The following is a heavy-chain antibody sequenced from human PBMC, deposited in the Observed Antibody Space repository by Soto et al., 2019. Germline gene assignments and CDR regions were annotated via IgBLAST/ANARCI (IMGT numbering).Heavy chain of an antibody. V-gene: IGHV1-69*01. CDR1: GGTFSSYA. D-gene: IGHD1-26*01. CDR2: IIPIFGTA. CDR3: ARDESGSYADY. J-gene: IGHJ4*02. Sequence: QVQLVQSGAEVKKPGSSVKVSCKASGGTFSSYAISWVRQAPGQGLEWMGGIIPIFGTANYAQKVQCRVTITADDSTSTGYMEMSSLRAEDTAVYYRARDESGSYADYWVQRAMVTVSS.